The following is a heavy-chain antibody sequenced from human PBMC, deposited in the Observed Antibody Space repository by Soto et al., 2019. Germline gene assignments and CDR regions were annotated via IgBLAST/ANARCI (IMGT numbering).Heavy chain of an antibody. V-gene: IGHV4-59*02. D-gene: IGHD1-1*01. CDR2: IFYSGIT. J-gene: IGHJ4*02. CDR3: ARGSRWNLQYYFDY. CDR1: GGSVTSYY. Sequence: QVRLQESGPGLVKPSETLSLTCTVSGGSVTSYYWNWIRQTPGKGLEWIGYIFYSGITYYNPSLKSRVTMSLDTSTNQFSLKLSSVTTADTAVYYCARGSRWNLQYYFDYWGQGTLVTVSS.